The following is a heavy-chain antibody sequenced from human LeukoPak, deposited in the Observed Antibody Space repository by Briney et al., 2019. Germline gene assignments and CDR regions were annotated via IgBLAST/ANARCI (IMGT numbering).Heavy chain of an antibody. J-gene: IGHJ6*02. CDR3: AKEIAAAGTGYYYGMDV. D-gene: IGHD6-13*01. V-gene: IGHV3-23*01. CDR2: ISGSGGST. CDR1: GFTFSSYW. Sequence: GGSLRLSCAASGFTFSSYWMSWVRQAPGKGLEWVSAISGSGGSTYYADSVKGRFTISRDNSKNTLYLQMNSLRAEDTAVYYCAKEIAAAGTGYYYGMDVWGQGTTVTVSS.